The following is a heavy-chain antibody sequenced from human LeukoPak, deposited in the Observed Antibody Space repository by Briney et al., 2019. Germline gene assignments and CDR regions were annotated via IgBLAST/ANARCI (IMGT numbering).Heavy chain of an antibody. J-gene: IGHJ3*02. V-gene: IGHV5-51*01. Sequence: GESLKISCKTSGYSFTNHWIGWVRQMPGKGLEWMGIVSPNDYDTRYSPSFQGRVTISADKSISTAYLQWSSLRASDTAMYYCARHEGSSLSDPFDIWGQGTLVTVSS. D-gene: IGHD6-19*01. CDR1: GYSFTNHW. CDR3: ARHEGSSLSDPFDI. CDR2: VSPNDYDT.